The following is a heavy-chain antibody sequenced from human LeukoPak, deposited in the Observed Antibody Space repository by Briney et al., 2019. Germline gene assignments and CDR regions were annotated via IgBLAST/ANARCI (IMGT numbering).Heavy chain of an antibody. CDR2: ISYDGSNK. CDR1: GFTFSSYV. J-gene: IGHJ4*02. D-gene: IGHD3-10*01. CDR3: ARGRIELTYYFDY. V-gene: IGHV3-30*03. Sequence: PGRSLRLSCAASGFTFSSYVMHWVRQAPGKGLEWVAVISYDGSNKYYADSVKGRFTISRDNSKNTLYLQMNSLRAEDTAVYYCARGRIELTYYFDYWGQGTLVTVSS.